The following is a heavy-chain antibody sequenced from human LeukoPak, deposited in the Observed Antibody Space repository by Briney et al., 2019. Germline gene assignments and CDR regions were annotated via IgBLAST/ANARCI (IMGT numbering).Heavy chain of an antibody. J-gene: IGHJ3*02. Sequence: PGGSLRLSCAASGFTVTNDYISWVRQAPGKGLEWVSVIYSGGSTYYADSVKGRFTISRDNSKNTLYLQMNSLRAEDTAVYYCARDAFDIWGQGTMVTVSS. CDR3: ARDAFDI. CDR1: GFTVTNDY. CDR2: IYSGGST. V-gene: IGHV3-66*02.